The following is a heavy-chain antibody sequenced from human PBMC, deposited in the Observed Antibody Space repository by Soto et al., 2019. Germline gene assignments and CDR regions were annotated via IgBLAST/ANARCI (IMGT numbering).Heavy chain of an antibody. CDR3: AKDSRYFSGDTCARFCVSDTCASYFDY. J-gene: IGHJ4*02. D-gene: IGHD2-21*01. Sequence: EVQLLESGGDLVQTGGSLRLSCAAYGFTFSIYAMNWVRQAPGKGLEWVSVISGSGGSTYYADSVKGRFTISRDNSRNLVFLQVTSLRAEDTAVYFCAKDSRYFSGDTCARFCVSDTCASYFDYWGQGTLVTVSS. V-gene: IGHV3-23*01. CDR2: ISGSGGST. CDR1: GFTFSIYA.